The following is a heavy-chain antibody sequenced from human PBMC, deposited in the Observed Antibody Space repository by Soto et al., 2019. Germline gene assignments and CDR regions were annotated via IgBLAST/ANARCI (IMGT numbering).Heavy chain of an antibody. Sequence: WGSLILSCSASGFSFIDHFMDWVRQAPGKGLQWVGRIQTKRQNYITQYATSLEGRFSISRDDSENSLYLQVNRLKTEDTAVYFCTCIRGTFGYCGPGNLVTVSS. J-gene: IGHJ4*02. V-gene: IGHV3-72*01. CDR2: IQTKRQNYIT. D-gene: IGHD2-21*01. CDR3: TCIRGTFGY. CDR1: GFSFIDHF.